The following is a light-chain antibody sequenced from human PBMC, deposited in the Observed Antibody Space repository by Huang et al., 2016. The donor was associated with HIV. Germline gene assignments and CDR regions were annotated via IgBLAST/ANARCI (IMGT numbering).Light chain of an antibody. Sequence: LTQSPGSLYLSPGDRVTLSCRASQSVDSGYVAWYHQKPGQSPRLIVYGTSSRASGIPSRFSGSGSGRDFSLTISGLDSEDFGVYYCQQYGSSMATFGQGTKVDI. CDR3: QQYGSSMAT. CDR1: QSVDSGY. J-gene: IGKJ2*01. V-gene: IGKV3-20*01. CDR2: GTS.